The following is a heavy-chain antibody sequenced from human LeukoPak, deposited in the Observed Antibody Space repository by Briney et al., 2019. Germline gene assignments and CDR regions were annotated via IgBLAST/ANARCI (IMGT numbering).Heavy chain of an antibody. D-gene: IGHD6-13*01. V-gene: IGHV4-39*07. CDR2: IYYSGST. CDR3: ARVGHSSSWYPSGFDY. J-gene: IGHJ4*01. CDR1: GDSISRSSYY. Sequence: SETLSLTCTVSGDSISRSSYYWGWIRQPPGKGLEWIGSIYYSGSTYYNPSLKSRVTISVDTSKNQFSLKLSSVTAADTAVYYCARVGHSSSWYPSGFDY.